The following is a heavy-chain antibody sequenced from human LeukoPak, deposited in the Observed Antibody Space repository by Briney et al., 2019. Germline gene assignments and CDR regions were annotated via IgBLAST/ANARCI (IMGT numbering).Heavy chain of an antibody. CDR1: GFTFSRYG. J-gene: IGHJ4*02. Sequence: GGSLRLSCAASGFTFSRYGMHWVRQAPGKGLEWVAVIWYDGSNEYYADSVKGRFTIFRDNSKNTLYLQMNSLRAEDTAVYYCAKRRIWEQHQYYFDYWGQGTLVTVSS. CDR2: IWYDGSNE. D-gene: IGHD1-26*01. V-gene: IGHV3-33*06. CDR3: AKRRIWEQHQYYFDY.